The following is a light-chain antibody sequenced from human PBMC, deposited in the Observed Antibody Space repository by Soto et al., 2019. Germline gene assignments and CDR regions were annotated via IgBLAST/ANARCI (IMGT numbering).Light chain of an antibody. J-gene: IGKJ2*01. Sequence: EIVMTQSPATLSVSPGERATLSCRASQSVSSNLAWYQLKPGQPPRLLIYGASTRATGIPARFSGSGSGTEFTLTISSLQSEDFAVYFCQQYTNWTTFGQGTELEIK. CDR2: GAS. CDR1: QSVSSN. CDR3: QQYTNWTT. V-gene: IGKV3-15*01.